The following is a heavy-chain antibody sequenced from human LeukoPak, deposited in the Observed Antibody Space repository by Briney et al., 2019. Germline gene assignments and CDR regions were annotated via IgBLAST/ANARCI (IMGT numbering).Heavy chain of an antibody. V-gene: IGHV3-33*01. Sequence: GGSLRLSCAASGFTFSSFGMYWVRQAPGKGLEWVAVIWYDGSNDDYADSVKGRFTISRDNSKNTLYLQMNSLRVEDTAMYYCARETGYSTSWYAYYFDYWGQGTLVTVAS. CDR1: GFTFSSFG. CDR3: ARETGYSTSWYAYYFDY. D-gene: IGHD6-13*01. CDR2: IWYDGSND. J-gene: IGHJ4*02.